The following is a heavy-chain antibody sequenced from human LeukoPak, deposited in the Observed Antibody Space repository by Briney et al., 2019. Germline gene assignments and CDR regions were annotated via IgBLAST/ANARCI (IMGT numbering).Heavy chain of an antibody. CDR1: GFPFSSYS. CDR3: ARCTTGRTFGSLREIKRSREIDY. D-gene: IGHD1-1*01. V-gene: IGHV3-21*01. J-gene: IGHJ4*02. Sequence: GGSLRLSCAASGFPFSSYSMNWVRQAPGMGLEWVSSISSSSSNIYYADSVKGRFTISRDNAKNSLYLQMNSLRVEDTAVYYCARCTTGRTFGSLREIKRSREIDYWGQGTLVTVSS. CDR2: ISSSSSNI.